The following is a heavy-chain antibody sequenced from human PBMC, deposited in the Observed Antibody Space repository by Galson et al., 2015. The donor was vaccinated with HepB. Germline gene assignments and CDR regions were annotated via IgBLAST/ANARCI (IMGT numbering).Heavy chain of an antibody. Sequence: SVKVSCKASGYTFTGYYMHWVRQAPGQGLEWMGWMNPNSGNTGYAQKFQGRVTMTGNTSISTAYMELSSLRSEDTAVYYCARDFAAYGDYDGDYWGQGTLVTVSS. V-gene: IGHV1-8*02. CDR1: GYTFTGYY. CDR3: ARDFAAYGDYDGDY. J-gene: IGHJ4*02. CDR2: MNPNSGNT. D-gene: IGHD4-17*01.